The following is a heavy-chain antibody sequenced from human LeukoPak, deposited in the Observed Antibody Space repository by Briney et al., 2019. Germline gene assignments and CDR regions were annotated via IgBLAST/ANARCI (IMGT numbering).Heavy chain of an antibody. J-gene: IGHJ5*02. CDR2: MNPNSGNT. D-gene: IGHD3-9*01. Sequence: ASVKVSCKASGYTFTSYDINWVRQATGQGLEWMGWMNPNSGNTGYAQKFQGRVTMTRNTSISTAYMELSSLRSEDTAVYYCARGYLNDVLRYFDWLSGYNWFDPWGQGTLVTVSS. CDR3: ARGYLNDVLRYFDWLSGYNWFDP. V-gene: IGHV1-8*01. CDR1: GYTFTSYD.